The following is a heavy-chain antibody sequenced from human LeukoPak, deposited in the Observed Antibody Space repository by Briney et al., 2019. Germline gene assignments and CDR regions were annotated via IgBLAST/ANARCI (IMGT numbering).Heavy chain of an antibody. CDR2: ISADGGSA. J-gene: IGHJ4*02. Sequence: PGGSLRLSCAASGFTLGSYAMSWVRQAPGKGLEWVSAISADGGSAWYAGSVRGRSTISRDNSKNTVYLQMKSLRAEDTAVYFCARDRNFPRDQFDYWGQGTLVTVSS. V-gene: IGHV3-23*01. D-gene: IGHD4-11*01. CDR3: ARDRNFPRDQFDY. CDR1: GFTLGSYA.